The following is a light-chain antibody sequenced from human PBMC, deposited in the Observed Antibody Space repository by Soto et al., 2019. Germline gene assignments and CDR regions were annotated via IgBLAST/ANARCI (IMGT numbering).Light chain of an antibody. Sequence: DIVMTQSPLSLPVTPGEPASISCRSSQSLLNRNGQNCLDWYLQKPGQSPQLVIHMGFIRASGVPDRFSGSASCTYFTLTISRVEAEDVGVYYCMQALESPPSFGGGTKVEIK. V-gene: IGKV2-28*01. J-gene: IGKJ4*01. CDR2: MGF. CDR1: QSLLNRNGQNC. CDR3: MQALESPPS.